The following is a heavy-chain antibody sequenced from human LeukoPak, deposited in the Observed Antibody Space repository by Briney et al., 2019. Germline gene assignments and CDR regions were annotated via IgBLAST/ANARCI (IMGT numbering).Heavy chain of an antibody. Sequence: ASVKVSCKVSGYTLTELSMHWVRQAPGKGLEWMGGFDPEDGETIYAQKFQGRVTMTEDTSTDTAYMELSSLRSEDTAVYYCARDPRGYYDIAFDIWGQGTMVTVSS. CDR2: FDPEDGET. D-gene: IGHD3-22*01. V-gene: IGHV1-24*01. CDR1: GYTLTELS. J-gene: IGHJ3*02. CDR3: ARDPRGYYDIAFDI.